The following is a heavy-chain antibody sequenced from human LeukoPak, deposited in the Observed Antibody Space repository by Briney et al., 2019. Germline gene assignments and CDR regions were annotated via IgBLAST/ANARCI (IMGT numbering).Heavy chain of an antibody. CDR3: VKDHSGYSYGDY. J-gene: IGHJ4*02. V-gene: IGHV3-23*01. Sequence: PGGSLRLSCVPSGITFSNSALSWVRQAPGKGLEWVSTITKSGDQTHYADSVRGLFTISRDNAKNTLYLQMDSLRAEDTAVYYCVKDHSGYSYGDYWGQGTLVTVSS. CDR2: ITKSGDQT. CDR1: GITFSNSA. D-gene: IGHD5-18*01.